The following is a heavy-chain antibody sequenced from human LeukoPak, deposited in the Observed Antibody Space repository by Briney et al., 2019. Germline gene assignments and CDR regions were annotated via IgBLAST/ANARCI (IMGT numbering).Heavy chain of an antibody. Sequence: PGGSLRLSCAASGFTFSGYYMSWVRQAPGKGLEWVSCIGSSSTYTNYADSVKGRFTISRDNAKNSLYLQMDGLRAEDTAVYYCARDQGAVAATWFDYWGQGTLVTVSS. V-gene: IGHV3-11*05. D-gene: IGHD6-19*01. CDR1: GFTFSGYY. J-gene: IGHJ4*02. CDR2: IGSSSTYT. CDR3: ARDQGAVAATWFDY.